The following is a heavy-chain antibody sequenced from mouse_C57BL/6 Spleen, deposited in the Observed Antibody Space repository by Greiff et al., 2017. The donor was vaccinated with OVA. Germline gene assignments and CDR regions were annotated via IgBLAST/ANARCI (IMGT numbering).Heavy chain of an antibody. Sequence: QVQLQQSGAELVKPGASVKLSCKASGYTFTSYWMQWVKQRPGQGLEWIGEIDPSDSYTNYNQKFKGKATLTVDTSSSTAYMQLSSLTSEDSAVYYCARGAPFDYWGQGTTLTVSS. V-gene: IGHV1-50*01. CDR3: ARGAPFDY. J-gene: IGHJ2*01. CDR1: GYTFTSYW. CDR2: IDPSDSYT.